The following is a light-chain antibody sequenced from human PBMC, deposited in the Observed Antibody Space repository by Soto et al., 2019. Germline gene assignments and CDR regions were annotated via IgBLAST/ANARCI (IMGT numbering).Light chain of an antibody. CDR3: QKYNSAPPT. Sequence: DIQMTQSPSSLSASVGDRVTITCRASQGISNSLAWYQQRPGKVPKLLIYAASTLQSGVPSRFSGSGSGTDFTLTISSLQPEDVATYYCQKYNSAPPTFGPATKEDIE. CDR2: AAS. V-gene: IGKV1-27*01. J-gene: IGKJ3*01. CDR1: QGISNS.